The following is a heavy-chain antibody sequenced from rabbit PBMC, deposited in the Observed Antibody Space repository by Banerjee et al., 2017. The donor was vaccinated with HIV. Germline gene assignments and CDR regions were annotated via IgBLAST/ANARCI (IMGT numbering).Heavy chain of an antibody. Sequence: QSLEESGGDLVKPGASPTLTCTASGFDLSSYYYMCWVRQAPGKGLEWIACIVVDNGATYYASWAKGRFTISKTSSTTMTLQLTSLTAADTATYFCARDAGYSGGGFAHFKLWGPGTLVPS. J-gene: IGHJ4*01. CDR3: ARDAGYSGGGFAHFKL. V-gene: IGHV1S40*01. D-gene: IGHD7-1*01. CDR1: GFDLSSYYY. CDR2: IVVDNGAT.